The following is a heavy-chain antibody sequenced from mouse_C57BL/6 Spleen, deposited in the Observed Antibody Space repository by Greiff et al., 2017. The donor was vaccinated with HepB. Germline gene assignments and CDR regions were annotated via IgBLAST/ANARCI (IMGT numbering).Heavy chain of an antibody. CDR1: GYSITSGYY. CDR3: ARDYYGYDKAFAY. V-gene: IGHV3-6*01. CDR2: ISYDGSN. D-gene: IGHD2-2*01. J-gene: IGHJ3*01. Sequence: EVHLVESGPGLVKPSQSLSLTCSVTGYSITSGYYWNWIRQFPGNKLEWMGYISYDGSNNYNPSLKNRISITRDTSKNQFFLKLNSVTTEDTATYYCARDYYGYDKAFAYWGQGTLVTVSA.